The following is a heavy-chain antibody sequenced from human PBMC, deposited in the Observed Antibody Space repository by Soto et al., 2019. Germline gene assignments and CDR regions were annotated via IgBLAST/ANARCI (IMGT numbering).Heavy chain of an antibody. CDR1: GYSFPSYY. V-gene: IGHV5-10-1*01. CDR3: ATMSNGWSY. J-gene: IGHJ4*02. Sequence: PGESLQILCTTSGYSFPSYYITWVRQMPGKGLGCMGTIAPGDSYSNYNPSFQGHVTISADNCISTAYLQWSSLKASDTGIYYCATMSNGWSYWGQGTQVTVSS. D-gene: IGHD6-19*01. CDR2: IAPGDSYS.